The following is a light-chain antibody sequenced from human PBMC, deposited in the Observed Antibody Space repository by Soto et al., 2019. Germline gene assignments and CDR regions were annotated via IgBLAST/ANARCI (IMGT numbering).Light chain of an antibody. V-gene: IGKV3-20*01. J-gene: IGKJ2*01. Sequence: EVVLTQSPGTLSLSPGERATLSCRASQSVSNNYLAWYQQKPGQGPRLLIFGSSDRATGIPARFSGSGSGTDFTLTISRLEPEDFAVYYCQQYCSPPPYTFGQGTKLEIK. CDR2: GSS. CDR1: QSVSNNY. CDR3: QQYCSPPPYT.